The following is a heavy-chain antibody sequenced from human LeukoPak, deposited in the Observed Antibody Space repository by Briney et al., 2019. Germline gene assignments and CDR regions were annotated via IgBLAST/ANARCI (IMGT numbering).Heavy chain of an antibody. CDR1: GGSISSYY. D-gene: IGHD6-6*01. J-gene: IGHJ4*02. Sequence: PSETLSLTCTVSGGSISSYYWSWIRQPPGKGLEWIGYIYTSGSTNYNPSLKSRVTISVDTSKNQFSLKLSSVTAADTAVYYCARRYSSSLGGFDYWGQGTLVTVSS. CDR3: ARRYSSSLGGFDY. V-gene: IGHV4-4*09. CDR2: IYTSGST.